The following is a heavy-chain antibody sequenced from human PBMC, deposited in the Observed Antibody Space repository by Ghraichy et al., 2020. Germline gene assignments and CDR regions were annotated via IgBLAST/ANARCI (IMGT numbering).Heavy chain of an antibody. D-gene: IGHD6-13*01. Sequence: GGSLRLSCAASGFTFSSYGIYWVRQAPGKGLEWVAVIWYDGSQKYYADSVKGRFTISRDQSKNTVYLKMNSLRADDTAVYYCARIGSSWSFDYWGQGTLVTVSS. CDR3: ARIGSSWSFDY. V-gene: IGHV3-33*07. J-gene: IGHJ4*02. CDR1: GFTFSSYG. CDR2: IWYDGSQK.